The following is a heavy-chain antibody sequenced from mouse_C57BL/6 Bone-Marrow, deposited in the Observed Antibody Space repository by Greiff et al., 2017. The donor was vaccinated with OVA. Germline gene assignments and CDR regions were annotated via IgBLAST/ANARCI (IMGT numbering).Heavy chain of an antibody. CDR2: INPNTGGT. CDR3: ARGGPLAMDY. J-gene: IGHJ4*01. CDR1: GYTFTDYN. V-gene: IGHV1-22*01. Sequence: EVQLQESGPELVKPGASVKMSCKASGYTFTDYNMHWVKQSHGKSLEWIGSINPNTGGTSYNQKFKGKATLTVNKSSSTAYMELRSLTSEDSAVYYCARGGPLAMDYWGQGTSVTVSS.